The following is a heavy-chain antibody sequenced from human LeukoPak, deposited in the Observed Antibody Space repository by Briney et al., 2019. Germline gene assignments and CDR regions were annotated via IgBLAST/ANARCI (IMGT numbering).Heavy chain of an antibody. J-gene: IGHJ4*02. CDR3: ARAGAIRGLDY. CDR1: GYTFTSTA. V-gene: IGHV1-3*01. CDR2: LNAGNGNT. Sequence: ASVKVSCKASGYTFTSTAIHWVRQAPGQRLEWMGYLNAGNGNTKYSQKFQGRVTITRDTSASTAYMELSSLRSEDTAVYYCARAGAIRGLDYWGQGTLVTVSS. D-gene: IGHD3-10*01.